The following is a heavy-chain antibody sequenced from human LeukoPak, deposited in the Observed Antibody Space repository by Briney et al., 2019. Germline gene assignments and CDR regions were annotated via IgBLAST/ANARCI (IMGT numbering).Heavy chain of an antibody. CDR2: IYYSGST. J-gene: IGHJ4*02. V-gene: IGHV4-39*07. CDR1: GGSISSSSYY. D-gene: IGHD2-2*01. CDR3: ARGYCSSTSCFHLDY. Sequence: SETLSLTCTVSGGSISSSSYYWGWIRQPPGKGLEWIGSIYYSGSTYYNPSLKSRVTISVDTSKNQFSLKLSSVTAADTAVYYCARGYCSSTSCFHLDYWGQGTLVTVSS.